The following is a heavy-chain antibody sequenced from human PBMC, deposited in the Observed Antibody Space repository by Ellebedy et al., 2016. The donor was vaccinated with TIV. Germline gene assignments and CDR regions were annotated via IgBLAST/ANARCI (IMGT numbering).Heavy chain of an antibody. CDR3: AKNMRTVTTTIDY. D-gene: IGHD4-17*01. Sequence: GESLKISCAASGFTFSSCAMSWVRQAPGKGLEWVSSISGNGGSTIYADSVKGRFTISRDNSKNALYLQMNSLRAEDTAIYYCAKNMRTVTTTIDYWGQGTLVTVSS. V-gene: IGHV3-23*01. CDR2: ISGNGGST. CDR1: GFTFSSCA. J-gene: IGHJ4*02.